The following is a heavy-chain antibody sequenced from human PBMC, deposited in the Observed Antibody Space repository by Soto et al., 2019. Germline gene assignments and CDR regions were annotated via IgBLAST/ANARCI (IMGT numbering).Heavy chain of an antibody. V-gene: IGHV4-4*02. J-gene: IGHJ4*02. D-gene: IGHD1-7*01. CDR3: ASRDPGTSVDY. CDR2: IYRTGST. Sequence: QVQLQESGPGLVKPSGTLSLTCAVSGGSFTSNNWWTGVRQPPGQGLEWIGEIYRTGSTNYNPSPKSRVTISLDKSENQFSLKVTSLTAADTAVYYCASRDPGTSVDYWGQGTLVTVSS. CDR1: GGSFTSNNW.